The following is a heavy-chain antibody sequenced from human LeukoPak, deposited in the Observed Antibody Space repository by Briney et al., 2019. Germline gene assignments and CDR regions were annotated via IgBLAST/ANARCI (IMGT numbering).Heavy chain of an antibody. CDR2: IYPGDPDT. D-gene: IGHD1-1*01. J-gene: IGHJ6*03. CDR3: ARYTSVHYYYMDV. V-gene: IGHV5-51*01. Sequence: GESLKISCKGSGYSFTSNWIGWVRQMPGKGLEWMGIIYPGDPDTRYSPSFQGQVTISADKSISTAYLQWSSLKASDTAMYYCARYTSVHYYYMDVWGKGTTVTVSS. CDR1: GYSFTSNW.